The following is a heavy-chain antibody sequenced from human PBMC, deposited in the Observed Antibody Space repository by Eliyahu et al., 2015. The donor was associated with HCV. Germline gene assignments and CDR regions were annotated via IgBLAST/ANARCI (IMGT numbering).Heavy chain of an antibody. CDR3: TRGPKLDS. CDR1: GYTFTGYH. V-gene: IGHV1-2*02. Sequence: QVQLVQSGAEVKNPGASVQVSCKASGYTFTGYHIHWLRQAPGQGLEWMGRISPEQWGTPSPGTSITTAYMEVSSLTSDDTALYYCTRGPKLDSWGQGTLVTVSS. CDR2: ISPEQWG. J-gene: IGHJ4*02.